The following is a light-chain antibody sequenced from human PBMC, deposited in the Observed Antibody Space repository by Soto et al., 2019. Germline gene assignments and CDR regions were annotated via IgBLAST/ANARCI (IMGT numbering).Light chain of an antibody. V-gene: IGLV6-57*03. Sequence: NFMLTQPHSVSESPGKTVTISCTRSSGSIASNYVQWYQQRPGSAPTTVIYEDNQRPSVVPDRFSGSIDSSSNSASLTISGLKTEEEADYYCQSYDSSTGVFGVGTKLTVL. CDR3: QSYDSSTGV. CDR2: EDN. CDR1: SGSIASNY. J-gene: IGLJ2*01.